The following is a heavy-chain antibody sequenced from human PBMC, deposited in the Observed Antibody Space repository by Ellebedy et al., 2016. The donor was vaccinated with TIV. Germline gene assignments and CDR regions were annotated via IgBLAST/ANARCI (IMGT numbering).Heavy chain of an antibody. CDR2: IIPIFGTA. Sequence: SVKVSCXASGGTFSSYAISWVRQAPGQGLEWMGGIIPIFGTANYAQKFQGRVTITADKSTSTAYMELSSLRSEDTAVYYCARGARDGYNPGLYYYGMDVWGQGTTVTVSS. V-gene: IGHV1-69*06. CDR1: GGTFSSYA. J-gene: IGHJ6*02. D-gene: IGHD5-24*01. CDR3: ARGARDGYNPGLYYYGMDV.